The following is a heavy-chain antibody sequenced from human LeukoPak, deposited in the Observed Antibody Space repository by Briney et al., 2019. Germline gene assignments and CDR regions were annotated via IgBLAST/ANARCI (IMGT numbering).Heavy chain of an antibody. Sequence: TGGSLRLSCAASGFTFSSYAMSWVRQAPGKGLEWVSAISGSGGGTYYADSVKGRFTISRDNSKNTLYLQMNSLRAEDTAVYYCAKSSAPKQAYYFDYWGQGTLVTVSS. V-gene: IGHV3-23*01. CDR1: GFTFSSYA. J-gene: IGHJ4*02. CDR2: ISGSGGGT. D-gene: IGHD6-6*01. CDR3: AKSSAPKQAYYFDY.